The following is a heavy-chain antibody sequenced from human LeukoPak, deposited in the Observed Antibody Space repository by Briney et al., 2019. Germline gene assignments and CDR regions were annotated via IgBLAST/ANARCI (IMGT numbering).Heavy chain of an antibody. CDR3: TGSVPAPKEFAY. D-gene: IGHD1-1*01. V-gene: IGHV4-4*09. Sequence: SETLSLTCTVSGGSISSYYWSWIRQPPGKGLEWIGYIYTSGTANYNPSLKSRVTMSVDTSKNQFSLKLSSVTAADTAVYYCTGSVPAPKEFAYWGQGTLVTVSS. CDR2: IYTSGTA. CDR1: GGSISSYY. J-gene: IGHJ4*02.